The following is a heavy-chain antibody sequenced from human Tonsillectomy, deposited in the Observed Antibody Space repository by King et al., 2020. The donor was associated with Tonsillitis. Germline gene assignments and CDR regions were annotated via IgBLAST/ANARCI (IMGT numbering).Heavy chain of an antibody. D-gene: IGHD6-19*01. J-gene: IGHJ4*02. Sequence: EVQLVESGGGLVQPGGSLRLSCAVSEFTFSSYAMTWVRQAPGKGLEWVSAISGSASSTYYADSVKGRFTISRDNSKNTLYLQMNSLRAEDTAVYYCAKLGFSSGWYGYFDYWGQGTLVTVSS. CDR3: AKLGFSSGWYGYFDY. CDR2: ISGSASST. V-gene: IGHV3-23*04. CDR1: EFTFSSYA.